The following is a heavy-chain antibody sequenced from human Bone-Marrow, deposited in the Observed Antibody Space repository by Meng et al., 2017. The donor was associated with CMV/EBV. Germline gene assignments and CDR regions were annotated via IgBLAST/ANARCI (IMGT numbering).Heavy chain of an antibody. CDR3: ARGPNRNYYDY. Sequence: LACAAAGFTFSSYWMHWVRQVPGKGLVWVSRINRDGSSTNYADSVRGRFTISRDNAEDTLFLQMNSLRAEDTAVYFCARGPNRNYYDYWGQGTLVTVSS. CDR1: GFTFSSYW. D-gene: IGHD3-16*01. V-gene: IGHV3-74*01. J-gene: IGHJ4*02. CDR2: INRDGSST.